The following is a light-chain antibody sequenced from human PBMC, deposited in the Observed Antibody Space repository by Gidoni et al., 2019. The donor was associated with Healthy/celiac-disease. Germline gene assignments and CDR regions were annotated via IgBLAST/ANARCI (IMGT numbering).Light chain of an antibody. CDR2: LGS. CDR3: MQALQTPIT. Sequence: DIVMTQPPLYLPVTPGEPASIACRSSQSLLHSNGYNYLDWYLQKPGHSPQLLIYLGSTRASGVPDRFSGSGSGTDFTLKISRVEAEDVGVYYCMQALQTPITFGPGTKVEIK. V-gene: IGKV2-28*01. J-gene: IGKJ3*01. CDR1: QSLLHSNGYNY.